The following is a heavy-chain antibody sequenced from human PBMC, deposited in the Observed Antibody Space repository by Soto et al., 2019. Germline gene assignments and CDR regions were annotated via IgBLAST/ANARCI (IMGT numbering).Heavy chain of an antibody. J-gene: IGHJ5*02. CDR2: IWYDGSNK. CDR1: GFTFSSYG. V-gene: IGHV3-33*01. Sequence: GGSLRLSCAASGFTFSSYGMHWVRQAPGKGLEWVAVIWYDGSNKYYADSVKGRFTISRDNSKNTLYLQMNSLRAEDTVVFYFLRNSILYSPRYNWFDPWGQGTLVTVSS. D-gene: IGHD2-8*01. CDR3: LRNSILYSPRYNWFDP.